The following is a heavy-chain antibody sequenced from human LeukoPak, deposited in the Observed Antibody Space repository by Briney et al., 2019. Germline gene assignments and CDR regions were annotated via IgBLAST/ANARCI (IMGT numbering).Heavy chain of an antibody. Sequence: GGSLGLSCAASGFSISDYYMSWIRQAPGKGLEWVSYITNSGITRDYTDSVKGRFTISRDNAKSSLYLQMNSLRAEDTAVYYCARDLYAAYCGGDCYPSDAFDVWGQGTVVTVSS. CDR1: GFSISDYY. J-gene: IGHJ3*01. V-gene: IGHV3-11*04. CDR2: ITNSGITR. D-gene: IGHD2-21*02. CDR3: ARDLYAAYCGGDCYPSDAFDV.